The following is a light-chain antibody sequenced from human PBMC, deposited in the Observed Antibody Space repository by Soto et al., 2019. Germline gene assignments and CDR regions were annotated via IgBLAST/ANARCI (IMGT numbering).Light chain of an antibody. V-gene: IGKV1D-12*01. CDR1: QGINNW. CDR2: AAS. J-gene: IGKJ5*01. Sequence: DIQMTQSPSSVSASVGDRVTITCRASQGINNWLAWYQQKPGKAPKLLIYAASNLQSGVPSRFSGSGSGTDFTLTISSLQPEDFATYFCRQANSFPITFGQGTRLAIK. CDR3: RQANSFPIT.